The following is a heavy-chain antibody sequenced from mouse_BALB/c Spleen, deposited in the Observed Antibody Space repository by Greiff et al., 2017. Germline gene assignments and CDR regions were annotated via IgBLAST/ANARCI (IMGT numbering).Heavy chain of an antibody. CDR3: ARYLQLSYAMDY. CDR1: GYTFTSYW. D-gene: IGHD3-2*02. Sequence: VQLQESGAELAKPGASVKMSCKASGYTFTSYWMHWVKQRPGQGLEWIGYINPSTGYTEYNQKFKDKATLTADKSSSTAYMQLSSLTSEDSAVYYCARYLQLSYAMDYWGQGTSVTVSS. CDR2: INPSTGYT. V-gene: IGHV1-7*01. J-gene: IGHJ4*01.